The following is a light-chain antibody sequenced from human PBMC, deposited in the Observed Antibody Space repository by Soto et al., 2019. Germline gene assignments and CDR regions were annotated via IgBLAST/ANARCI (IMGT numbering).Light chain of an antibody. CDR1: QSVSSSY. Sequence: EIVLTQSPGTLSLSPGERATLSCRASQSVSSSYLAWYQQKHGQAPRLLIYGASSRATGIPDRFSGSGSGTDFTLTISRLEPEDFAVYYCHQYDSSPLSVGGGTKVEIK. V-gene: IGKV3-20*01. CDR3: HQYDSSPLS. J-gene: IGKJ4*01. CDR2: GAS.